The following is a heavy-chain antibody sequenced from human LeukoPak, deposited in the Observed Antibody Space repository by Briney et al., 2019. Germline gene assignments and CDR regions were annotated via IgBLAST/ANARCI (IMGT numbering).Heavy chain of an antibody. V-gene: IGHV3-30-3*01. CDR3: AKGYSGYDYAFDI. J-gene: IGHJ3*02. Sequence: PGRSLRLSCAASGFTFSSYAMHWVRQAPGKGLEWVAVISYDGSNKYYADSVKGRFTISRDNSKNTVYLQMNSLRAEDTAVYYCAKGYSGYDYAFDIWGQGTMVTVSS. CDR1: GFTFSSYA. D-gene: IGHD5-12*01. CDR2: ISYDGSNK.